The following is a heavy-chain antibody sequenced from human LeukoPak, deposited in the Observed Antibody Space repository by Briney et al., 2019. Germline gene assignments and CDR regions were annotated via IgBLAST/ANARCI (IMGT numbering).Heavy chain of an antibody. CDR1: GGSISSYY. V-gene: IGHV4-59*01. D-gene: IGHD3-10*01. CDR2: IYYSGSP. Sequence: PSETLFLTCTVPGGSISSYYWSWIRQPPGKGLEWIGYIYYSGSPNYNPSLKSRVTISVDTSKNQFSLKLSSVTAADTAVYYCARAPRGATTYVDYWGQGTLVTVSS. CDR3: ARAPRGATTYVDY. J-gene: IGHJ4*02.